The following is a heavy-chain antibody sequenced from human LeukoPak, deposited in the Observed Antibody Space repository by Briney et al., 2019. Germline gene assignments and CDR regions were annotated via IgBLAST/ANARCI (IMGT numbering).Heavy chain of an antibody. CDR3: AKVVRFAELLFDY. CDR1: GFTFSIYA. V-gene: IGHV3-23*01. CDR2: IRGSGGST. J-gene: IGHJ4*02. D-gene: IGHD3-10*01. Sequence: PGGSLRLSCAASGFTFSIYAMSGVRQARGKGVKCFSAIRGSGGSTYYADSVECLFTISRDNSKNTLYLQMNSLRAEDTAVYYCAKVVRFAELLFDYWGQGTLVTVSS.